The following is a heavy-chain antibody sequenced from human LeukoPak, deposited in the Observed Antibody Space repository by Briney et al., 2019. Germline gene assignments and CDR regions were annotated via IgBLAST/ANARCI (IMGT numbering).Heavy chain of an antibody. CDR2: MNPNSGNT. V-gene: IGHV1-8*01. Sequence: ASVKVSCKASGYTFTSYDINWVRQATGQGLEWMGWMNPNSGNTGYAQKFQGRVTMTRNTSISTAYMELSSLRSEDTVVYYCARRHYDSSGYPRFDPWGQGTLVTVSS. CDR3: ARRHYDSSGYPRFDP. J-gene: IGHJ5*02. CDR1: GYTFTSYD. D-gene: IGHD3-22*01.